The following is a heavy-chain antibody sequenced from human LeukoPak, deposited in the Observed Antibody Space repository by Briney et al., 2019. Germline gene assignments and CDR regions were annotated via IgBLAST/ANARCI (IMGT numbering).Heavy chain of an antibody. Sequence: PGGSLRLSCAASGFTFSSYGMHWVRQAPGKGLEWVAVIWYDGSNKYYADSVKGRFTISRDNSKNTLYLQMNSLRAEDTAVYYCAKVKARAIAVAGLDYWGQGTLVTVSS. V-gene: IGHV3-33*06. CDR2: IWYDGSNK. CDR3: AKVKARAIAVAGLDY. CDR1: GFTFSSYG. J-gene: IGHJ4*02. D-gene: IGHD6-19*01.